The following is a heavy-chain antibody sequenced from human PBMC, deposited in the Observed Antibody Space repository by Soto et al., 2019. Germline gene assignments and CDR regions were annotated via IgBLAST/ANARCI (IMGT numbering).Heavy chain of an antibody. CDR2: INPNSGGT. Sequence: GASVKVSCKASGYTFTGYYMHWVRQAPGQGLEWMGWINPNSGGTNYAQKFQGRVTMTRDTSISTAYMELSRLRSDDTAVYYCAREADTMIVVVIKGNWFDPWGQGTLVTVSS. CDR1: GYTFTGYY. CDR3: AREADTMIVVVIKGNWFDP. J-gene: IGHJ5*02. D-gene: IGHD3-22*01. V-gene: IGHV1-2*02.